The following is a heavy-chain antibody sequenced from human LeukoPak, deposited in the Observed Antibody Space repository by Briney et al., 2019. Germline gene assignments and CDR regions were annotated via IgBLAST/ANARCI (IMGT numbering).Heavy chain of an antibody. J-gene: IGHJ5*02. CDR3: ARESDYDFWSGYIWFDP. D-gene: IGHD3-3*01. Sequence: ASVKVSCKASGYTFTGYYMHWVRQAPGQGLEWMGWINPNSGGTNYAQKFQGRVTMTRDTSISTPYMELSRLRSDDTAVYYCARESDYDFWSGYIWFDPWGQGTLVTVSS. V-gene: IGHV1-2*02. CDR1: GYTFTGYY. CDR2: INPNSGGT.